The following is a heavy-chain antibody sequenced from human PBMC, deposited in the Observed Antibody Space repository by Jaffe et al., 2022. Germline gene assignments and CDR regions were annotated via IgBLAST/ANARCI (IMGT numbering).Heavy chain of an antibody. CDR1: GYSFTSYW. Sequence: EVQLVQSGAEVKKPGESLKISCKGSGYSFTSYWIGWVRQMPGKGLEWMGIIYPGDSDTRYSPSFQGQVTISADKSISTAYLQWSSLKASDTAMYYCVRHFMGGYDSPPPYYYYYMDVWGKGTTVTVSS. CDR2: IYPGDSDT. V-gene: IGHV5-51*01. J-gene: IGHJ6*03. CDR3: VRHFMGGYDSPPPYYYYYMDV. D-gene: IGHD5-12*01.